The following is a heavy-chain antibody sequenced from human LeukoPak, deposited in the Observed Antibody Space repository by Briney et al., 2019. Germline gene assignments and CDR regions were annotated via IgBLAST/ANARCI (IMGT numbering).Heavy chain of an antibody. CDR3: ASFSNLYCSSTSCPKYYGMDV. CDR1: GFIFSSYS. Sequence: GGSLRLSCAASGFIFSSYSMNWFRQAPGKGLEWVSSISSSSSYIYYADSVKGRFTISRDNAKNSLYLQMNSLRAEDTAVYYCASFSNLYCSSTSCPKYYGMDVWGQGTTVTVSS. V-gene: IGHV3-21*01. CDR2: ISSSSSYI. D-gene: IGHD2-2*01. J-gene: IGHJ6*02.